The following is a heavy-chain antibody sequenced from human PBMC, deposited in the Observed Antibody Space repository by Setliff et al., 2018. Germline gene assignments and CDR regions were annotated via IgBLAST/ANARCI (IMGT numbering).Heavy chain of an antibody. CDR2: ISGRGDST. D-gene: IGHD3-22*01. Sequence: GGSLRLSCAASGFTFSSYAMTWVRQAPGKGLERVSAISGRGDSTFYEDAVKGRFTISRDNSKNTLYLQMNSLRAEDTAIYYCARSVNSSGYYPHWYFDLWGRGTLVTVSS. CDR1: GFTFSSYA. V-gene: IGHV3-23*01. CDR3: ARSVNSSGYYPHWYFDL. J-gene: IGHJ2*01.